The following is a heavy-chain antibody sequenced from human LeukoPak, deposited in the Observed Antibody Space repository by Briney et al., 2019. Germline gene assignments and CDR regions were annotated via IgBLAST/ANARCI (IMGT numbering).Heavy chain of an antibody. CDR2: IKQDGSEK. CDR1: GFSVSDYW. V-gene: IGHV3-7*01. CDR3: VRDGGTDWYDP. J-gene: IGHJ5*02. D-gene: IGHD3-16*01. Sequence: GGSLRLSCAASGFSVSDYWMTWVRQALAQGREWVANIKQDGSEKTYVDSVKGRFTISRDNAKNSLYLQMNSLRVEDTAMYYCVRDGGTDWYDPWGQGTLVTVFS.